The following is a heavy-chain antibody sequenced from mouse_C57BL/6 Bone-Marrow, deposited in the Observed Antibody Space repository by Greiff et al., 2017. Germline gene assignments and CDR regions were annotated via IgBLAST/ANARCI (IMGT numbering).Heavy chain of an antibody. J-gene: IGHJ3*01. CDR1: GFTFSDYY. D-gene: IGHD2-4*01. V-gene: IGHV5-12*01. CDR3: ARPGRLTWFAY. Sequence: EVKLVESGGGLVQPGGSLKLSCAASGFTFSDYYMYWVRQTPEKRLEWVAYISNGGGSTYYPDTVKGRFTISRDNAKNTLYLQMSRLKSEDTAMYYCARPGRLTWFAYWGQWTLVTVSA. CDR2: ISNGGGST.